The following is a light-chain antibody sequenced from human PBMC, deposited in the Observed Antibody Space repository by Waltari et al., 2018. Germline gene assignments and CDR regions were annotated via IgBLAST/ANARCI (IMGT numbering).Light chain of an antibody. V-gene: IGLV1-51*01. CDR2: DNT. CDR3: ATWDSGLGAMV. CDR1: RSHIGNNF. Sequence: QSVLTQPPSVSAAPGQRLTIPCSGRRSHIGNNFVYWYQQLPGTAPKLLLYDNTKRPSEIPDRFSGSKSGTSATLGITGLQTGDEGDYYCATWDSGLGAMVFGGGTTVTVL. J-gene: IGLJ2*01.